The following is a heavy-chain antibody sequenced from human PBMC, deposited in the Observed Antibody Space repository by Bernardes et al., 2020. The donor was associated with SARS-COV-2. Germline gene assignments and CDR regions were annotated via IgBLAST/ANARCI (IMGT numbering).Heavy chain of an antibody. V-gene: IGHV3-73*01. D-gene: IGHD2-15*01. Sequence: DSGPGLAWVGRLRRKAHSHATSSAASVQGRFTISSDDSKNTAYLQLNSLKTEHTAVYYCTIRLVPVGAFDYCGKGTLCTVSS. CDR2: LRRKAHSHAT. CDR3: TIRLVPVGAFDY. J-gene: IGHJ4*02.